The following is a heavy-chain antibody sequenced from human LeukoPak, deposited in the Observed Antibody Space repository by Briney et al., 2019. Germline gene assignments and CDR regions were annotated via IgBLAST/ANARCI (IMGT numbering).Heavy chain of an antibody. V-gene: IGHV4-61*02. CDR3: AREGLNMVRGVIPKEPWGWFDP. J-gene: IGHJ5*02. Sequence: PSQTLSLTCTVSGGSISSGSYESNWIRQPAGKGLEWIGRIYTSGSTNYKPSLKSRLTISVDPCKNQFSLKLSSVTAPDTAVSYCAREGLNMVRGVIPKEPWGWFDPWGEGTLVTASS. D-gene: IGHD3-10*01. CDR1: GGSISSGSYE. CDR2: IYTSGST.